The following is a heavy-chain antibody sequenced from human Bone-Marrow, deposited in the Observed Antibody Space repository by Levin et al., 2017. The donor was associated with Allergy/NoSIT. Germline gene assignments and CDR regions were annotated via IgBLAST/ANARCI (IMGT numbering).Heavy chain of an antibody. CDR1: GHTLSELS. Sequence: ASVKVSCKVSGHTLSELSMQWVRQAPGKGLEWVGGFDPEDGLTTYAQKFRGRVTLTEDTSTNTADMELSSLRFEDTAVYYCATFDFWSNYGRLWGQGTLVLVSS. V-gene: IGHV1-24*01. CDR2: FDPEDGLT. CDR3: ATFDFWSNYGRL. J-gene: IGHJ4*02. D-gene: IGHD3-3*01.